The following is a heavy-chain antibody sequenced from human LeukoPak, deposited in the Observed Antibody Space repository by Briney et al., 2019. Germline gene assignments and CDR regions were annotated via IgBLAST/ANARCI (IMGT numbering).Heavy chain of an antibody. Sequence: ASVKVSCKASGYSFTDYFVHWVRRAPGQGLEWVGLLNPNSGDTNYAEKFQGRVTMIRDSSINTAYMELSRLRSDDTAVYYCARMYYYGSGTYYGDYWGQGSLVTVSS. J-gene: IGHJ4*02. V-gene: IGHV1-2*02. CDR1: GYSFTDYF. CDR2: LNPNSGDT. CDR3: ARMYYYGSGTYYGDY. D-gene: IGHD3-10*01.